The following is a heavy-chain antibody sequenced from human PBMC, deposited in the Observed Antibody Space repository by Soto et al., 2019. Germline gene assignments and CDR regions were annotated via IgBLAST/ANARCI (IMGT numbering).Heavy chain of an antibody. CDR1: GFPFSSFG. CDR2: IWRDGTTE. V-gene: IGHV3-33*01. J-gene: IGHJ4*02. Sequence: PGGSLRLSCAASGFPFSSFGMHWVRQAPGKGLEWVAVIWRDGTTEFYADSVKGRFTISRDNSKNTLYLQMNSLRADDTAVYYCSRDRLSTSPNDYWGQGTQVTVSS. CDR3: SRDRLSTSPNDY. D-gene: IGHD2-2*01.